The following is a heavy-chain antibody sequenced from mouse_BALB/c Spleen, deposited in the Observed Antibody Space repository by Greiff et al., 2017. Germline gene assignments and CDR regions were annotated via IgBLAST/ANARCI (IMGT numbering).Heavy chain of an antibody. CDR2: ISSGSSTI. Sequence: EVMLVESGGGLVQPGGSRKLSCAASGFTFSSFGMHWVRQAPEKGLEWVAYISSGSSTIYYADTVKGRFTISRDNHKNTLFLQMTSLRSEDTAMYYCARLQGNSDYWGQGTTLTVSA. J-gene: IGHJ2*01. CDR3: ARLQGNSDY. V-gene: IGHV5-17*02. CDR1: GFTFSSFG.